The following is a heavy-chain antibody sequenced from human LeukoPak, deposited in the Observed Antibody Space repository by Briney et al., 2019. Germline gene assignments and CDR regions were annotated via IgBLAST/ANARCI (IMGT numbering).Heavy chain of an antibody. D-gene: IGHD3-22*01. CDR1: GFTFSSYG. V-gene: IGHV3-30*02. Sequence: GGSLRLSCAASGFTFSSYGMHWVRQAPGKGLEWVAFIRYDGSNKYYADSVKGRFTISRDNSKNTLYLQMNSLRAEDTAVYYCAIAGGYSPLTYYYYYMAVWGKGTTVTVSS. CDR2: IRYDGSNK. CDR3: AIAGGYSPLTYYYYYMAV. J-gene: IGHJ6*03.